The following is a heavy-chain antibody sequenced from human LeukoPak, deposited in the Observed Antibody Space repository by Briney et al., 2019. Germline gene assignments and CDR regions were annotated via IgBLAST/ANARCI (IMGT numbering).Heavy chain of an antibody. D-gene: IGHD5-12*01. J-gene: IGHJ4*02. CDR3: ARVTXXXXXSGPXXFDY. CDR1: GGSISSSSYY. CDR2: IYYSGST. V-gene: IGHV4-39*01. Sequence: PSETLSLTCTVSGGSISSSSYYWGWIRQPPGRGLEWIGSIYYSGSTYYNPSLKSRVTISVDTSKNQFSLKLSSVTAADAAVYXXARVTXXXXXSGPXXFDYWGQGTLVTVSS.